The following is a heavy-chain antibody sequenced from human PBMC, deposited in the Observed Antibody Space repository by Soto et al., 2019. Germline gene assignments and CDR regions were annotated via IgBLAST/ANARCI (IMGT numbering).Heavy chain of an antibody. Sequence: ASETLFPPLTVSGGSLRSSSYYWGWVRQPPGEGVEWIGSIYYSGSTYYNPSLKSRVTISVDTSKNQFSLKLSSVTAADTAVYYCARPITIFGVVTEKHDAFDIWGQGTMVTVSS. D-gene: IGHD3-3*01. V-gene: IGHV4-39*01. CDR3: ARPITIFGVVTEKHDAFDI. CDR2: IYYSGST. J-gene: IGHJ3*02. CDR1: GGSLRSSSYY.